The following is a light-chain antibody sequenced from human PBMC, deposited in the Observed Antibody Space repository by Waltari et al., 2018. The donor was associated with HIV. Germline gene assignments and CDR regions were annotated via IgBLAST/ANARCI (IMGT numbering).Light chain of an antibody. CDR1: SSDVGSYNL. Sequence: QSALTQPASVSGSPGQSITISCTGTSSDVGSYNLVSWYQQHPGKAPKLMIYEVSTRPSGVSNRFSGSKSGNTASLTISGLQAEDEGDYYCCSYAGSSSFHVVFGGGTKLTVL. CDR2: EVS. J-gene: IGLJ2*01. V-gene: IGLV2-23*02. CDR3: CSYAGSSSFHVV.